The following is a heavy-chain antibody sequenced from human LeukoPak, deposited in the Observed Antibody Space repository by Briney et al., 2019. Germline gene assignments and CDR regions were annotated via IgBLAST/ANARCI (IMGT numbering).Heavy chain of an antibody. V-gene: IGHV5-51*01. D-gene: IGHD4-23*01. Sequence: GESLQISYQGSGYSFTSYWIGWVRQMPGKGLEWMGIIYPGDSDTRYSPSFQGQVTISADKSISTAYLQWSSLKASDTAMYYCARLLSVVTPLINFDYWGQGTLVTVSS. CDR2: IYPGDSDT. J-gene: IGHJ4*02. CDR1: GYSFTSYW. CDR3: ARLLSVVTPLINFDY.